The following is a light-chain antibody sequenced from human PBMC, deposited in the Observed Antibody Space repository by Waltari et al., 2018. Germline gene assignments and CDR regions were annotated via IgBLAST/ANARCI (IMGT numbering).Light chain of an antibody. Sequence: IQMTQYPFSLPASVGDRPTLTCRASQCISSYLNWYQQKPGQAPKLLIYAASSLQSWLPSRFSGSGSGRDFTFSISSLQPEDIATYCCQQNYSHTRTFGQGTKVEIK. V-gene: IGKV1-39*01. CDR1: QCISSY. CDR2: AAS. J-gene: IGKJ1*01. CDR3: QQNYSHTRT.